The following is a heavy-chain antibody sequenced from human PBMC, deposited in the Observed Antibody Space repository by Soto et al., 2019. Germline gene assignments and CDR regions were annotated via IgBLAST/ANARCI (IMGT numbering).Heavy chain of an antibody. D-gene: IGHD6-13*01. CDR2: IYYSGST. CDR3: ASPAAGSSPYYLDY. J-gene: IGHJ4*02. V-gene: IGHV4-31*03. CDR1: GGSISSGGYY. Sequence: PSETLSLTCTVSGGSISSGGYYWSWIRQHPGKGLEWIGYIYYSGSTYYNPSLKSRVTISVDTSKNQFSLSLSAVTAADTAMYYSASPAAGSSPYYLDYWGPGTLVTVSS.